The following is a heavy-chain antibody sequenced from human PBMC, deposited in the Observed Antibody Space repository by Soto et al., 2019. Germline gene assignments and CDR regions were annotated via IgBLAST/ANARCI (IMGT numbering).Heavy chain of an antibody. CDR3: ARETYYGSGGHYYYGMDV. J-gene: IGHJ6*02. D-gene: IGHD3-10*01. V-gene: IGHV3-7*01. CDR2: IKQDGSEK. Sequence: GGSLRLSCAASGFTFSSYWMSWVRQAPGKGLEWVANIKQDGSEKYYVDSVKGRFTISRDNAKNSLYLQMNSLRAEDTTVYYCARETYYGSGGHYYYGMDVWGQGTTVTVSS. CDR1: GFTFSSYW.